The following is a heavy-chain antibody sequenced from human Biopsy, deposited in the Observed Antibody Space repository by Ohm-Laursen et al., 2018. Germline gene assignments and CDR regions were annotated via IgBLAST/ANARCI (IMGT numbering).Heavy chain of an antibody. J-gene: IGHJ2*01. CDR2: LHPKRGDT. V-gene: IGHV1-2*02. Sequence: ASVTVSCKPSGYTFTAFSVHWLRQAPGHGLEWMGWLHPKRGDTDYPQKFPGRISMARDTSTRSAYMDLSRLRSDDTALYYCARGRRHCSGAGSRWDFDLWGRGTLVTVSS. CDR1: GYTFTAFS. CDR3: ARGRRHCSGAGSRWDFDL. D-gene: IGHD2-15*01.